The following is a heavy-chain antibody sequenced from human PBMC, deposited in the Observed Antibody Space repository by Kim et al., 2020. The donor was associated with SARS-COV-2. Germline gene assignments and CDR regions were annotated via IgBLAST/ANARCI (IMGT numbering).Heavy chain of an antibody. Sequence: GESLKISCKGSGYSFSDYWIGWVRQTPGKGLEWMGLVYPGDSDTRYSPSFQGQVTISADKSISTAYLHWSSLKASDTAMYYCAITPDITWPLEEWGQGTLVRVST. CDR3: AITPDITWPLEE. CDR1: GYSFSDYW. V-gene: IGHV5-51*01. CDR2: VYPGDSDT. J-gene: IGHJ4*02.